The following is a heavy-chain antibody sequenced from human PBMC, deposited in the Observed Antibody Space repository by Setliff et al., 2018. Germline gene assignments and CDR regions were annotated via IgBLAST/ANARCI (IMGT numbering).Heavy chain of an antibody. Sequence: GGSLRLSCAASGFDFKTHWMDWARQAPGKGLEWVANIKEDGSQRNYVDAVKGRFTSSRDNAKNSLYLQMNSLRAEDTALYYCAKEGSGCYFYYYYGMDVWGQGTTVTVSS. CDR1: GFDFKTHW. V-gene: IGHV3-7*03. J-gene: IGHJ6*02. CDR3: AKEGSGCYFYYYYGMDV. CDR2: IKEDGSQR. D-gene: IGHD6-19*01.